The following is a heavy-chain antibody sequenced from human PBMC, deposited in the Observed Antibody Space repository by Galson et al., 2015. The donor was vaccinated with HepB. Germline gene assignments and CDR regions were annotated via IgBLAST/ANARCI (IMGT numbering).Heavy chain of an antibody. Sequence: SVKVSCKASGYTFTSYGISWVRQAPGQGLEWMGWISAYNGNTNYAQKLQGRVTMTTDTSTSTAYMELRSLRSDDTAVYYCARVTTVTTRLYPYFDLWGRGTLVTVSS. CDR2: ISAYNGNT. V-gene: IGHV1-18*01. J-gene: IGHJ2*01. CDR1: GYTFTSYG. D-gene: IGHD4-17*01. CDR3: ARVTTVTTRLYPYFDL.